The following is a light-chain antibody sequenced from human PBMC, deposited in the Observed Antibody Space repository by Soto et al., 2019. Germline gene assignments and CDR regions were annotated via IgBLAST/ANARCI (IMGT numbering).Light chain of an antibody. CDR2: DAS. CDR1: QSISSW. V-gene: IGKV1-5*01. Sequence: DIQMTQSPSTLSASVGDRVTITCRASQSISSWLAWYQQKPGKAPKLLIYDASSLESGVPSRFSGSGSGIEFTLTISSLQADDFATYYCQQYNSYSWTFGQGTKVDIK. CDR3: QQYNSYSWT. J-gene: IGKJ1*01.